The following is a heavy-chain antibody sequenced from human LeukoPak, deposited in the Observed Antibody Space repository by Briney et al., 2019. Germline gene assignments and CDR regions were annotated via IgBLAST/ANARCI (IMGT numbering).Heavy chain of an antibody. CDR1: GFTFSSYG. Sequence: GGSLRLSCAACGFTFSSYGMHWVRQAPGKGLEGVAVISYDGSNKYYADSVKGRFTISRDNSKNTLYLQINSLRAEDTAVYYCASGDGYNWDYFDYWGQGTLVTVSS. D-gene: IGHD5-24*01. CDR3: ASGDGYNWDYFDY. J-gene: IGHJ4*02. V-gene: IGHV3-30*03. CDR2: ISYDGSNK.